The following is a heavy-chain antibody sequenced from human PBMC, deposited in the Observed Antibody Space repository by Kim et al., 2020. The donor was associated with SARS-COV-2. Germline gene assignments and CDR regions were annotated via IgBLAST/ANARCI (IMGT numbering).Heavy chain of an antibody. D-gene: IGHD3-22*01. CDR3: AQGYYDSSGYYLPFDY. J-gene: IGHJ4*02. CDR1: GGSISSSSYY. Sequence: SETLSLTCTVSGGSISSSSYYWGWIRQPPGKGLEWIGSIYYSGSTYYNPSLKSRVTISVDTSKNQFSLKLSSVTAADTAVYYCAQGYYDSSGYYLPFDYWGQGTLVTVSS. V-gene: IGHV4-39*01. CDR2: IYYSGST.